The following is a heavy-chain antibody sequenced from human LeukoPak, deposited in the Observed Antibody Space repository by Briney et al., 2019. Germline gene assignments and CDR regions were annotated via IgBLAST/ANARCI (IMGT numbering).Heavy chain of an antibody. CDR2: IYDRGRT. Sequence: SETLSLTCTVSGGSISNYYWSWIRQPPGKGLEWIGFIYDRGRTNYNPSLQRRVTISLDASKHHFSLTLFSVTAADTAVYYCARDAVDCYHLFELDYWGQGTLVTVSS. D-gene: IGHD5-24*01. CDR3: ARDAVDCYHLFELDY. J-gene: IGHJ4*02. V-gene: IGHV4-59*01. CDR1: GGSISNYY.